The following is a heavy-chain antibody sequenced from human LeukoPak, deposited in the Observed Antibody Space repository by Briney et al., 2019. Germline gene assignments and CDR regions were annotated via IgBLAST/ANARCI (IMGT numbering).Heavy chain of an antibody. V-gene: IGHV4-34*01. D-gene: IGHD6-13*01. CDR3: ARGLGIAAAGLGY. Sequence: GSLRLSRAVSGLTASSNYMSWIRQPPRKGLEWSGENKHSGSTNYNPSLKSRVTISVDKSKNQLSLQLSTVTAADTAVYYCARGLGIAAAGLGYWGQGTLVTVSS. J-gene: IGHJ4*02. CDR1: GLTASSNY. CDR2: NKHSGST.